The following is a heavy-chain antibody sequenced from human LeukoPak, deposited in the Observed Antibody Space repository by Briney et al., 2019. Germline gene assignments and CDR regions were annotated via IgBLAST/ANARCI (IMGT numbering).Heavy chain of an antibody. CDR2: INPNSGGT. J-gene: IGHJ5*02. V-gene: IGHV1-2*02. D-gene: IGHD3-10*01. CDR1: GYTFTGYY. CDR3: ARGYYYGSGSIRGAFDP. Sequence: ASVKVSCKASGYTFTGYYMHWLGQAPGQGREWMGWINPNSGGTNYAQKFQGRVTMTRDTSISTAYMELSRLRSDDTAGYYCARGYYYGSGSIRGAFDPWGQGTLVTVSS.